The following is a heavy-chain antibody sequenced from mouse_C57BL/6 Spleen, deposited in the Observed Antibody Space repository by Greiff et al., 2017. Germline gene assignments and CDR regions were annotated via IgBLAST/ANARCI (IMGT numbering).Heavy chain of an antibody. J-gene: IGHJ3*01. D-gene: IGHD1-3*01. Sequence: VQLQQSGPELVKPGASVKIPCKASGYTFTDYNMDWVKQSPGKSLEWIGDINPNNGGTIYNQKFKGKATLTVDKSSSTAYMELRSLTAEDTAVYYCATLKADWGQGALVTVAA. CDR2: INPNNGGT. V-gene: IGHV1-18*01. CDR3: ATLKAD. CDR1: GYTFTDYN.